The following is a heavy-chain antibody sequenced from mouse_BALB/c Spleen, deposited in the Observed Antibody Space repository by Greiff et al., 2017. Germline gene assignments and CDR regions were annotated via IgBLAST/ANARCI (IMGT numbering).Heavy chain of an antibody. V-gene: IGHV3-2*02. J-gene: IGHJ3*01. Sequence: EVKLVESGPGLVKPSQSLSLTCTVTGYSITSDYAWNWIRQFPGNKLEWMGYISYSGSTSYNPSLKSRISITRDTSKNQFFLQLNSVTTEDTATYYCASWLLPGWFAYWGQGTLVTVSA. CDR2: ISYSGST. CDR1: GYSITSDYA. CDR3: ASWLLPGWFAY. D-gene: IGHD2-3*01.